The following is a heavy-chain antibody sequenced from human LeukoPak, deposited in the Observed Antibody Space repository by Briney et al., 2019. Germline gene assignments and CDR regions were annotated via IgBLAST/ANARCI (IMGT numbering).Heavy chain of an antibody. V-gene: IGHV3-7*01. CDR3: ASAAGWELGY. CDR2: IKQDGSEK. CDR1: ESTFSRYW. Sequence: PGGSLRLSCAASESTFSRYWMSWVRQTPEKGLEWVANIKQDGSEKNYVDSVKGRFTISRDNAKNSLYLQMNSLRAEDTAVYYCASAAGWELGYWGQGTLVTVSS. J-gene: IGHJ4*02. D-gene: IGHD3-10*01.